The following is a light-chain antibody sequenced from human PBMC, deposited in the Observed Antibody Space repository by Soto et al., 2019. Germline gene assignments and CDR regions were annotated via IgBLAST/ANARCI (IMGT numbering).Light chain of an antibody. Sequence: QSALTQPASVSGSPGQSITISCTGTSSDVGTYNYVSWYQQHPGKAPKLMIYGVSNRPSGIPNRFSGSKSGNTASLTIYGLQAEDEADYYCNSYTTTSTVVFGGGTKVTVL. J-gene: IGLJ3*02. V-gene: IGLV2-14*01. CDR3: NSYTTTSTVV. CDR1: SSDVGTYNY. CDR2: GVS.